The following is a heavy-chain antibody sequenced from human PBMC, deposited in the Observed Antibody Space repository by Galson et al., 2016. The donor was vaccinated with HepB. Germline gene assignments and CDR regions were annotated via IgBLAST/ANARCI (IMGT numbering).Heavy chain of an antibody. CDR1: GYTFTGYY. Sequence: SVKVSCKASGYTFTGYYMNWVRQAPGQGLEWMGWINPNSGGTNYAQKFQGRVTMTRDTSISTAYMELSRLRSDDTAVYYCARDLFVVVPAAMRYYYGMDVWGQGTTVTVSS. CDR3: ARDLFVVVPAAMRYYYGMDV. CDR2: INPNSGGT. V-gene: IGHV1-2*02. D-gene: IGHD2-2*01. J-gene: IGHJ6*02.